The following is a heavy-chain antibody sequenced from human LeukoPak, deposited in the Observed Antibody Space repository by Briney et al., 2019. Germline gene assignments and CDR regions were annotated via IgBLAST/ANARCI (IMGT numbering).Heavy chain of an antibody. V-gene: IGHV3-23*01. D-gene: IGHD3-3*01. CDR1: GFTVSSNY. Sequence: PGGSLRLSCAASGFTVSSNYMSWVRQAPGKGLEWVSAISGSGGSTYYADSVKGRFTISRDNSKNTLYLQMNSLRAEDTAVYYCAKDRLFGVVYYFDYWGQGTLVTVSS. CDR2: ISGSGGST. J-gene: IGHJ4*02. CDR3: AKDRLFGVVYYFDY.